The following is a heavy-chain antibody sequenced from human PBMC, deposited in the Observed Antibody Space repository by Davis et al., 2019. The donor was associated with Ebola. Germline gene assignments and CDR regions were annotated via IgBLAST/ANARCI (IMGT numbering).Heavy chain of an antibody. CDR3: ARDLGGMIEALGWFDP. V-gene: IGHV1-18*01. CDR2: ISANNGKT. Sequence: ASVKVSCKASGYTFTNYGISWVRQAPGQGLEWMGWISANNGKTNYVQKVQGRVTMTTDTSTSTAYMELRSLRSDDTAVYYCARDLGGMIEALGWFDPWGQGTLVTVSS. J-gene: IGHJ5*02. CDR1: GYTFTNYG. D-gene: IGHD3-22*01.